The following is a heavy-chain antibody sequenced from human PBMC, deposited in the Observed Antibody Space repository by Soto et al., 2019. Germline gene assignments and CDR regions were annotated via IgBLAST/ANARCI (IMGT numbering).Heavy chain of an antibody. V-gene: IGHV3-33*01. CDR1: GFTFSSYG. Sequence: GGSLRLACAACGFTFSSYGMHWVRQGPGKGLEWVAVIWYDESNKYYADSGKGRFTISRDNSKNTLYLQMNSLRAEHAAVYYRARDLYYSSSAPDYWGQGTLVTVTS. CDR3: ARDLYYSSSAPDY. CDR2: IWYDESNK. J-gene: IGHJ4*02. D-gene: IGHD6-6*01.